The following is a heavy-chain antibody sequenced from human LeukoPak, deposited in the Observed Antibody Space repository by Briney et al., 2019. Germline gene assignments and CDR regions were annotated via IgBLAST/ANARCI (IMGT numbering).Heavy chain of an antibody. Sequence: GGSLRLSCAASGFTFRTYSMHWVRQAPGKGLEWVSSISRSSSDMYYADPVKGRFTISRGTATNSLFLQMNSLRAEDTAIYYCARDPGSPYSYCMDVWGKGITVTVSS. CDR1: GFTFRTYS. V-gene: IGHV3-21*01. D-gene: IGHD5-12*01. CDR3: ARDPGSPYSYCMDV. CDR2: ISRSSSDM. J-gene: IGHJ6*03.